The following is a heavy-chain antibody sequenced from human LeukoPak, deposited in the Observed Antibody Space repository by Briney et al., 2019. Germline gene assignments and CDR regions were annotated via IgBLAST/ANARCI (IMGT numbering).Heavy chain of an antibody. Sequence: GGSLRLSCAASGFTFSDYYMSWIRQAPGKGLEWLSYISGSSNYTNYADSVKGRFTITRDNAQNSLYPQMNSLSAEDTAVYYCARDQRRTTVTFLYNYYYGLDVWGQGTTVTVSS. J-gene: IGHJ6*02. CDR1: GFTFSDYY. CDR2: ISGSSNYT. D-gene: IGHD4-17*01. V-gene: IGHV3-11*05. CDR3: ARDQRRTTVTFLYNYYYGLDV.